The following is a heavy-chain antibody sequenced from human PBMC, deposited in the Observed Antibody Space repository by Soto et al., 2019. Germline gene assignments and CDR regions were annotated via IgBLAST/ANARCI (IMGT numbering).Heavy chain of an antibody. CDR2: ISAYNGNT. CDR3: ARDDVTVGATTGDFDY. CDR1: GYTFTSYG. Sequence: QVQLVQSGAEVKKPGASVKVSCKASGYTFTSYGISWVRQAPGQGLEWMGWISAYNGNTNYAQKLQGRVTMTTDTSARTPDMELRRLRSDATAGYYCARDDVTVGATTGDFDYWGQGTLVTVSS. J-gene: IGHJ4*02. D-gene: IGHD1-26*01. V-gene: IGHV1-18*01.